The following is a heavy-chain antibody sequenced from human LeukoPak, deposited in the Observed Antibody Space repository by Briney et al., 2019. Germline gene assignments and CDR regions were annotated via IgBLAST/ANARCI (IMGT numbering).Heavy chain of an antibody. Sequence: GSLRLSCATSGFIFSHHGMNWVRQAPGKGLEWVSGIRADAVTTYYADSVKGRFIISRDNSKNTVYLQMNSLRAEDTAVYYCAKEGSYYDSSGYYNYWGQGTLVTVSS. D-gene: IGHD3-22*01. J-gene: IGHJ4*02. V-gene: IGHV3-23*01. CDR3: AKEGSYYDSSGYYNY. CDR1: GFIFSHHG. CDR2: IRADAVTT.